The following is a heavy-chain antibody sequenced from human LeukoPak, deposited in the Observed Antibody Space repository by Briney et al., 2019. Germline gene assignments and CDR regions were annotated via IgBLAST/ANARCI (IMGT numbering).Heavy chain of an antibody. J-gene: IGHJ5*02. D-gene: IGHD3-10*01. CDR2: MNPNSGNT. Sequence: GASVKVSCKASGYTFTSYGISWVRQAPGQGLEWMGWMNPNSGNTGYAQKFQGRVTMTRNTSISTAYMELSSLRSEDTAVYYCARGRITMVRGVHNWFDPWGQGTLVTVSS. V-gene: IGHV1-8*02. CDR1: GYTFTSYG. CDR3: ARGRITMVRGVHNWFDP.